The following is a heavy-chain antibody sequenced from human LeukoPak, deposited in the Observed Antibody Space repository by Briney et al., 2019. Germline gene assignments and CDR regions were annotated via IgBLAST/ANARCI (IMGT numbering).Heavy chain of an antibody. CDR3: ARASSSGYRGADF. J-gene: IGHJ4*02. Sequence: GGSLRLSCAAPGFTFSSYWMSWVRQAPGKGLEWVANIKQDGSEKYYVDSVKGRFTISRDNAKNSLYLQMNSLRAEDTAVYYCARASSSGYRGADFWGQGTLVTVSS. V-gene: IGHV3-7*01. CDR1: GFTFSSYW. CDR2: IKQDGSEK. D-gene: IGHD3-22*01.